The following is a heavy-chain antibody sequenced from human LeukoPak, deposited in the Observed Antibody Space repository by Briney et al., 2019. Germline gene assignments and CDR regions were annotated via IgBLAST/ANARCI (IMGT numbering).Heavy chain of an antibody. CDR2: INLNSGDT. CDR1: GYTFTGYY. CDR3: ARGYYDSSDFEYFQH. V-gene: IGHV1-2*02. J-gene: IGHJ1*01. D-gene: IGHD3-22*01. Sequence: GASVKVSCKASGYTFTGYYMHWVRQAPGQGLEWMGWINLNSGDTNFAQNFQGRVTMTRDTSISTVYMELSRLRSDDTAVFYCARGYYDSSDFEYFQHWGQGTLVTVSS.